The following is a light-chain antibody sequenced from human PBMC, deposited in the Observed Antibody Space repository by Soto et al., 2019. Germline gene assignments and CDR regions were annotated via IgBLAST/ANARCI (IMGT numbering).Light chain of an antibody. J-gene: IGLJ2*01. V-gene: IGLV4-60*02. Sequence: QLVLTQSSSASASLGSSVKLTSTLSSGQSTYTIAWHQQQPGKAPRFLMKVERSGTYNRGSGIPDRFSGSSSGADRYLTVSNLQFEDEADYYCETWDNYTPVVFGGGTQLTVL. CDR2: VERSGTY. CDR1: SGQSTYT. CDR3: ETWDNYTPVV.